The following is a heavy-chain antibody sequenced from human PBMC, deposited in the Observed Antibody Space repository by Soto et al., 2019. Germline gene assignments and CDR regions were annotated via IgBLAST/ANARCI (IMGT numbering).Heavy chain of an antibody. V-gene: IGHV3-21*01. CDR2: ISSSSSYI. CDR3: ARGGRKGIVVVLGFDY. CDR1: GFTFSSYS. D-gene: IGHD2-2*01. J-gene: IGHJ4*02. Sequence: EVQLVESGGGLVQPGGSLRLSCAASGFTFSSYSMNWVRQAPGKGLEWVSSISSSSSYIYYADSVKGRFTISRDNAKNSLYLQMNSLRAEDTAVYYCARGGRKGIVVVLGFDYWGQGTLVTVSS.